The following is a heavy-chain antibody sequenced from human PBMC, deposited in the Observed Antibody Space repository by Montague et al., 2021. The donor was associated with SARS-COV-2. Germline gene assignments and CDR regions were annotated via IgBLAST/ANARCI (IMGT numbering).Heavy chain of an antibody. Sequence: SETLSLTCTVSGGSLTKHYRSWIRKAPGKELDWLGNIFYKGNTNYNVFLWGRVSMSLDTPQNQFSLRLTSLTAADTAVYYCARSISSSGARDNWGQGILVTVS. CDR2: IFYKGNT. J-gene: IGHJ1*01. CDR1: GGSLTKHY. V-gene: IGHV4-59*11. D-gene: IGHD3-22*01. CDR3: ARSISSSGARDN.